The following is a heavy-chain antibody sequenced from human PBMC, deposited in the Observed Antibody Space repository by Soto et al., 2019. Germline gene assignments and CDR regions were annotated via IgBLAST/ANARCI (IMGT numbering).Heavy chain of an antibody. CDR2: MSYEGSDK. J-gene: IGHJ6*02. CDR1: GFIFSSDG. CDR3: AREQLSGARYYYGMDV. V-gene: IGHV3-30-3*01. D-gene: IGHD6-19*01. Sequence: QGQVVESGGGVVQPGRSLRLSCAASGFIFSSDGMHWVRQAPGKGLDWVAFMSYEGSDKYYADSVKGRFTISRDNSKNTLYLQMNSLRAEDTAVYYCAREQLSGARYYYGMDVWGQGTTVTVSS.